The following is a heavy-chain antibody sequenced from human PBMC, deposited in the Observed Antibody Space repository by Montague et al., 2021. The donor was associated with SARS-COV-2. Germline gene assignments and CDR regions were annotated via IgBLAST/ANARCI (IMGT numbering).Heavy chain of an antibody. V-gene: IGHV3-7*03. CDR2: ISQDGSEE. CDR3: GGVGSNGWIFDY. Sequence: SLRLSCAASGFTFSTYWMTWVRQAPGKGLEWVARISQDGSEENSADSVKGRFTISRDNAKSSLYLQMNSLRAEDTAVFYCGGVGSNGWIFDYWGQGTLVTVSS. J-gene: IGHJ4*02. D-gene: IGHD2-8*01. CDR1: GFTFSTYW.